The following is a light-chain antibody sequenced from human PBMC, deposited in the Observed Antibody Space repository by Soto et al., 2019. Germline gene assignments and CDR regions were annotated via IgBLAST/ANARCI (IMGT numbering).Light chain of an antibody. CDR3: QAWDSSTYVV. J-gene: IGLJ2*01. Sequence: SYELTQPPSVSVSPGQTASITCSGDKLGDKYACWYQQKPGQSPVLVIYQDSKRPSGIPERFSGSNSGNTATLTISGTHGMDEADYCCQAWDSSTYVVFGRGTKLTVL. V-gene: IGLV3-1*01. CDR2: QDS. CDR1: KLGDKY.